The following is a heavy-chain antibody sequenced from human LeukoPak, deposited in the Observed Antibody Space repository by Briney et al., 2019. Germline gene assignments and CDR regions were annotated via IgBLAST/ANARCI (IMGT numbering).Heavy chain of an antibody. J-gene: IGHJ4*02. CDR2: INHSGST. V-gene: IGHV4-34*01. CDR1: GGSFSGYY. D-gene: IGHD6-19*01. Sequence: PSETLSLTCAVYGGSFSGYYWSWIRQPPGKGLEWIGEINHSGSTNYNPSLKSRVTISVDTSKNQFSLKLSSVTAADTAVYYCARDSSSGWLDWGQGTLVTVSS. CDR3: ARDSSSGWLD.